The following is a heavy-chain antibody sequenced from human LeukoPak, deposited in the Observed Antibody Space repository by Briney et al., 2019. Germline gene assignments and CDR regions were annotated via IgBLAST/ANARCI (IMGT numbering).Heavy chain of an antibody. D-gene: IGHD3-22*01. CDR1: GGSFSGYY. J-gene: IGHJ4*02. CDR3: ARVGVNGPHYYDSSGYYYDY. CDR2: IYYSGST. Sequence: SETLSLTCAVYGGSFSGYYWSWIRQPPGKGLEWIGYIYYSGSTNYNPSLKSRVTISVDTSKNQFSLKLSSVTAADTAVYYCARVGVNGPHYYDSSGYYYDYWGQGTLVTVSS. V-gene: IGHV4-59*08.